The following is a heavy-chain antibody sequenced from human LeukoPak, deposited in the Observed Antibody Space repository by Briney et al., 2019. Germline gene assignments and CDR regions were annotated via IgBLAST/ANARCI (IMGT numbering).Heavy chain of an antibody. CDR1: GGSISSYY. V-gene: IGHV4-59*01. CDR3: ARGSPGCGGGSCYPHFDY. J-gene: IGHJ4*02. Sequence: SETLSLTCTVSGGSISSYYWSWIRQPPGKGLEWIGYIYYSGSTNYNPSLKSRVTISVDTSKNQFSLKLSSVTAADTAVYYCARGSPGCGGGSCYPHFDYWGQGTLVTVSS. CDR2: IYYSGST. D-gene: IGHD2-15*01.